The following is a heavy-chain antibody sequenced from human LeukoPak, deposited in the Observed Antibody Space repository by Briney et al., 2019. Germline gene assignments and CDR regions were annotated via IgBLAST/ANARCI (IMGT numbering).Heavy chain of an antibody. J-gene: IGHJ3*02. CDR2: IYYSGST. Sequence: PSETLSLTCTVSGGSISSGGYYWSWIRQHPGKGLEWIGYIYYSGSTYYNPSLKSRVTISVDTSKNQFSLKLSSVTAADTAVYXXXXXXXXXIVGGAFDIWGQGTMVTVSS. CDR1: GGSISSGGYY. CDR3: XXXXXXXIVGGAFDI. V-gene: IGHV4-31*03. D-gene: IGHD3-22*01.